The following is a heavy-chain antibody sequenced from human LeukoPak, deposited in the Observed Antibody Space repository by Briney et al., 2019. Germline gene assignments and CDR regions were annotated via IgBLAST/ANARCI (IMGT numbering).Heavy chain of an antibody. CDR2: IYYTGST. D-gene: IGHD6-13*01. V-gene: IGHV4-59*08. J-gene: IGHJ5*02. CDR1: GASISSYY. Sequence: SETLSLTCTVSGASISSYYWSWIRQPPGKGLEWIGYIYYTGSTDYNPSLKSRITISVDTSKNQFSLKLCSVTAADTAVYYCARRRIAAGTNWFDPWGQGILVTVSS. CDR3: ARRRIAAGTNWFDP.